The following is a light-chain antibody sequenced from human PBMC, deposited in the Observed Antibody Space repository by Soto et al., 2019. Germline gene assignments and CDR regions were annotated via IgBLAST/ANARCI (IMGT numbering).Light chain of an antibody. J-gene: IGKJ5*01. CDR3: QQDGSSPSIT. Sequence: EIVLTQSPGTLSLSPGERATLSCSASQSVSSSYLAWYQQKHGQAPRLLIYGASSRATGIPDRFSGSGSGTDFTLTISRLAPEDFAVYYCQQDGSSPSITFGQGTRLEIK. V-gene: IGKV3-20*01. CDR1: QSVSSSY. CDR2: GAS.